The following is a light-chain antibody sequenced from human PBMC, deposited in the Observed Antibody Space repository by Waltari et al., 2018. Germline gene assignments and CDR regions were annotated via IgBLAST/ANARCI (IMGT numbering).Light chain of an antibody. CDR3: QQYNTYSPYT. CDR2: KAS. V-gene: IGKV1-5*03. J-gene: IGKJ2*01. CDR1: HSVSSW. Sequence: DIQMTQSPSTLSASVGDTVTITCRASHSVSSWLAWYQQRPGKAPKVLISKASSLESGVPSRFSGTGSGTEFTLTISSLQPDDVATYYCQQYNTYSPYTFG.